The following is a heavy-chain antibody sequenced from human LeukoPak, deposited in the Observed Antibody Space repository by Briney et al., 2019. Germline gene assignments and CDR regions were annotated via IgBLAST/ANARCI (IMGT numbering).Heavy chain of an antibody. CDR1: GDSINNSSYY. Sequence: SSETLSFTCTVSGDSINNSSYYWGWIRQPPGKGLEWIGSIHYSGSTYYNPSLKSRVTISVDTSKNHLSLRLRSVTAADTAVYYCERGSIAPDYWGQGILVTVSS. J-gene: IGHJ4*02. CDR3: ERGSIAPDY. D-gene: IGHD6-6*01. V-gene: IGHV4-39*02. CDR2: IHYSGST.